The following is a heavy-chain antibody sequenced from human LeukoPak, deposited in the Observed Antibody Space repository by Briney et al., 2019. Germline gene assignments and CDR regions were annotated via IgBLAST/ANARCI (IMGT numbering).Heavy chain of an antibody. D-gene: IGHD2-2*01. V-gene: IGHV3-7*01. CDR3: MAKSSTSWEGY. CDR2: IKEDGRVK. Sequence: PGGSLRLSCAASGFTFSRHWMDWVRQAPGEGPEWVANIKEDGRVKEYVDSVKGRFTSSRDNAKNSLYLQMNSLRAEDTAVYYCMAKSSTSWEGYWGQGTLVTVSS. J-gene: IGHJ4*02. CDR1: GFTFSRHW.